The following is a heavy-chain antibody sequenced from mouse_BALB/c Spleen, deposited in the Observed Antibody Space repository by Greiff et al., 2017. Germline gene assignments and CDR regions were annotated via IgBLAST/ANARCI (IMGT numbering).Heavy chain of an antibody. V-gene: IGHV3-8*02. D-gene: IGHD2-1*01. Sequence: EVQLVESGPSLVKPSQTLSLTCSVTGDSITSGYWNWIRKFPGNKLEYMGYISYSGSTYYNPSLKSRISITRDTSKNQYYLQLNSVTTEDTATYYCARGGKGPAWFAYWGQGTLVTVSA. CDR1: GDSITSGY. CDR2: ISYSGST. J-gene: IGHJ3*01. CDR3: ARGGKGPAWFAY.